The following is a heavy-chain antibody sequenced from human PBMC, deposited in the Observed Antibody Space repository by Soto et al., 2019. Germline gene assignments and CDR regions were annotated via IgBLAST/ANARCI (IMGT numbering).Heavy chain of an antibody. CDR3: ASGIQRWLRRINNGYSG. CDR2: IIPMFGTA. CDR1: GGTFSTYA. Sequence: QVQLVQSGAEVKKPESSVKVSCKAPGGTFSTYAIRWVRQAPGQGLEWMGGIIPMFGTANYAQRFQDRVTITADESTNTVYMELSSLRSEDTAVYFCASGIQRWLRRINNGYSGWGQGTLVTVSS. D-gene: IGHD5-12*01. V-gene: IGHV1-69*12. J-gene: IGHJ4*02.